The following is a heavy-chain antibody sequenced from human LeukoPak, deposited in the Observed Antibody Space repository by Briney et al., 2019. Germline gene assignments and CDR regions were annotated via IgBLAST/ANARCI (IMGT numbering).Heavy chain of an antibody. CDR1: GYTFTSYG. V-gene: IGHV1-18*01. D-gene: IGHD6-19*01. J-gene: IGHJ4*02. CDR3: ARDFYEAVRSGWYPLGFDY. CDR2: ISAYNGNT. Sequence: ASVKVSCKASGYTFTSYGISWVRQAPGQGLEWMGWISAYNGNTNYAQKLQGRVTMTTDTSTSTAYMELRSLRSDDTAVYYCARDFYEAVRSGWYPLGFDYWGQGTLVTVSS.